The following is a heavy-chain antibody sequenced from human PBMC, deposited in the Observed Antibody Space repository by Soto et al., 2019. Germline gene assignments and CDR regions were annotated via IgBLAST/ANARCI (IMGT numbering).Heavy chain of an antibody. D-gene: IGHD3-9*01. CDR1: GGSFSGYY. CDR2: INHSGST. V-gene: IGHV4-34*01. CDR3: ARGIPYYDILEWSYYYYYGMDV. Sequence: SETLSLTCAVYGGSFSGYYWSWIRQPPGKGLEWIGEINHSGSTNYNPSLKSRVTISVDTSKNQFSLKLSSVTAADTAVYYCARGIPYYDILEWSYYYYYGMDVWGQGTTVTVSS. J-gene: IGHJ6*02.